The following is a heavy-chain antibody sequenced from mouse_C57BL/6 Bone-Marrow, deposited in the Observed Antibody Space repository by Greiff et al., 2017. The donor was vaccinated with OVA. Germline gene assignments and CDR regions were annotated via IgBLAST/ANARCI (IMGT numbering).Heavy chain of an antibody. D-gene: IGHD2-1*01. CDR1: GFTFSSYA. V-gene: IGHV5-4*01. J-gene: IGHJ2*01. Sequence: EVHLVESGGGLVKPGGSLKLSCAASGFTFSSYAMSWVRQTPEKRLEWVATISDGGSYTYYPDNVKGRFTISRDNAKNNLYLQMSHLKSEDTAMYYCARDPLYGNSAYWGQGTTLTVSS. CDR3: ARDPLYGNSAY. CDR2: ISDGGSYT.